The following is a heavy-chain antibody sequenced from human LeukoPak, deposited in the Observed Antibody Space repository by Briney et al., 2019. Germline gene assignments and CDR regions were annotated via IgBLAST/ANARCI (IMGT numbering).Heavy chain of an antibody. D-gene: IGHD3-16*01. CDR2: IDSDGSST. CDR3: ARGGGSYGWFDP. J-gene: IGHJ5*02. Sequence: GGSLRLSCAASGFNSSNYWMHWVRQGPGKGLMWVSRIDSDGSSTNYADSVKGRFTISRDSAKNTLYLQMNSLRAEDTAVYYCARGGGSYGWFDPWGQGTLVTVSS. CDR1: GFNSSNYW. V-gene: IGHV3-74*01.